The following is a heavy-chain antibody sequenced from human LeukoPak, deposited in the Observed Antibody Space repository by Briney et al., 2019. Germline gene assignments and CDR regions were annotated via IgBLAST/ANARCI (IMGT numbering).Heavy chain of an antibody. V-gene: IGHV3-21*01. Sequence: PGGSLRLSCAASGFTFSSYSMSWVRQAPGKGLEWVSSISSSSSYIYYADSVKGRLTISRDNAKNSLYLQMNSLKAEDTAVYYCARAKVLLWFGESRVGHTRMDVWGKGTTVTVSS. CDR1: GFTFSSYS. CDR2: ISSSSSYI. J-gene: IGHJ6*04. CDR3: ARAKVLLWFGESRVGHTRMDV. D-gene: IGHD3-10*01.